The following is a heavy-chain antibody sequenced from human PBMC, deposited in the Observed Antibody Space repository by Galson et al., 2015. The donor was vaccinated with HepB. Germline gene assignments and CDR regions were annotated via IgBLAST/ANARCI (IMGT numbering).Heavy chain of an antibody. CDR2: IEPSDSYT. CDR1: GYIFTAYW. J-gene: IGHJ3*02. D-gene: IGHD3-10*01. CDR3: STVYMELSSLRFEDTAMYYCARAELWIGSDAGFDI. Sequence: QSGAEVKKPGESLTISCTASGYIFTAYWITWVRQMPGKGLEWMGRIEPSDSYTHYNPSFQGRVAMSVDRSINTAYSQTLQGRITLTRDTSRSTVYMELSSLRFEDTAMYYCARAELWIGSDAGFDIWGQGTMVTVSS. V-gene: IGHV5-10-1*01.